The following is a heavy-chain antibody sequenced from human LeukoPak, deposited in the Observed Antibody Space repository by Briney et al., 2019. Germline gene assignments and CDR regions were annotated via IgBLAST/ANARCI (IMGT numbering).Heavy chain of an antibody. V-gene: IGHV4-38-2*02. J-gene: IGHJ5*02. CDR2: INHSGST. D-gene: IGHD6-13*01. CDR3: ARRRPVRAAAGIRGGFDP. CDR1: GYSISSGYY. Sequence: TSETLSLTCTVSGYSISSGYYWGWIRQPPGKGLEWIGEINHSGSTNYNPSLKSRVTISVDTSKNQFSLKVSSVTAADTAVYYCARRRPVRAAAGIRGGFDPWGQGTLVTVSS.